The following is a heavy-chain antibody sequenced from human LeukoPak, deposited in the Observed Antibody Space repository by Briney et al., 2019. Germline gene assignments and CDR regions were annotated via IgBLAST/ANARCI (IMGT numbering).Heavy chain of an antibody. Sequence: GGSLRLSCVASGFTFNTYAIHWVRQAPGKGLEWVAVISYDGSNKYYADSVKGRFTISRDNSKNTLYLQMNSLRAEDTAVYYCAKGDSGYYTFFDYWGQGTLVTVSS. CDR1: GFTFNTYA. J-gene: IGHJ4*02. V-gene: IGHV3-30*04. CDR3: AKGDSGYYTFFDY. CDR2: ISYDGSNK. D-gene: IGHD3-22*01.